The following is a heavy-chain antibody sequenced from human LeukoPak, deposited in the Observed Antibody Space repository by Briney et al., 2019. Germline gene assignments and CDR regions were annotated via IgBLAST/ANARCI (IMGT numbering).Heavy chain of an antibody. CDR3: ARVWGVAARTFDY. D-gene: IGHD6-6*01. V-gene: IGHV3-21*01. CDR1: GFTFSSYS. Sequence: GGSLRLSCAASGFTFSSYSMNWVRQAPGKGLEWVSSISSSSSYIYYADSVKGRFTISRDNAKNSLYLQMNSLRAEDTAVYYCARVWGVAARTFDYWGQGTLVTVSS. CDR2: ISSSSSYI. J-gene: IGHJ4*02.